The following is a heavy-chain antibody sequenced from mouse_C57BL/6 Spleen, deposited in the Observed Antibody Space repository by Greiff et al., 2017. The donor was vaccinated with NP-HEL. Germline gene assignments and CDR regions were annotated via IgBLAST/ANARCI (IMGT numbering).Heavy chain of an antibody. CDR3: ARRYYGSDAMDY. V-gene: IGHV5-12*01. J-gene: IGHJ4*01. D-gene: IGHD1-1*01. CDR2: ISNGGGST. Sequence: EVKLMESGGGLVQPGGSLKLSCAASGFTFSDYYMYWVRQTPEKRLEWVAYISNGGGSTYYPDTVKGRFTISRDNAKNTLYLQMSRLKSEDTAMYYCARRYYGSDAMDYWGQGTSVTVSS. CDR1: GFTFSDYY.